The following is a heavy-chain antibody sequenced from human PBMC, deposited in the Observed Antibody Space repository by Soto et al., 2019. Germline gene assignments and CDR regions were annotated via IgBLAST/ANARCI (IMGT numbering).Heavy chain of an antibody. Sequence: QVQLVQSGAEVKKPGSSVKVSCKSSGGTFGSYAISWVRQAPGQGLEWMGGVIPIFGTPHYAQKFHGRVTITADIPTSTAYLELSSLKSADTAVYYCAKMRWTISLQEEDAIWGQGTLVTFSS. V-gene: IGHV1-69*06. CDR1: GGTFGSYA. CDR3: AKMRWTISLQEEDAI. CDR2: VIPIFGTP. D-gene: IGHD2-15*01. J-gene: IGHJ4*02.